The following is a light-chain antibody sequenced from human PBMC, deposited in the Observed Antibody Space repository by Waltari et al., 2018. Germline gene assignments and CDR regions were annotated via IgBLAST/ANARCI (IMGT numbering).Light chain of an antibody. CDR2: HAS. CDR3: QKYDFLPAT. Sequence: EIVLTQSPGPLSLSPGERATLSCRASQGVGKYLAWYQQRPGQAPRLLLYHASIRATGIPDRFSGSGFGTDFSLTISRLEPEDFAVYYCQKYDFLPATFGQGTTAEIK. J-gene: IGKJ1*01. CDR1: QGVGKY. V-gene: IGKV3-20*01.